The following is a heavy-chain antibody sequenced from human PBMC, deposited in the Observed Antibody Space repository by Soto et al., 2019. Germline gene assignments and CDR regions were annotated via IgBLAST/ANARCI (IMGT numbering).Heavy chain of an antibody. V-gene: IGHV3-30*18. J-gene: IGHJ5*02. CDR1: GFTFSSYG. CDR2: ISYDGSNK. Sequence: QVQLVESGGGVVQPGRSLRLSCAASGFTFSSYGMHWVRQAPGKGLEWVAVISYDGSNKYYADSVKGRFTISRDNSKNTLYLQMNSLRAEDTAVYYCAKDHYGYYYDRGGFAPWGQGTLVTVSS. CDR3: AKDHYGYYYDRGGFAP. D-gene: IGHD3-22*01.